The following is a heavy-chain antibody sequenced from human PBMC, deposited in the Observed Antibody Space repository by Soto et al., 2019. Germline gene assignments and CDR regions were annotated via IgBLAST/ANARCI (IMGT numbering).Heavy chain of an antibody. CDR3: ARHSHDWNRVPGTDYFDY. J-gene: IGHJ4*02. V-gene: IGHV4-59*08. CDR1: GDSTSSTY. Sequence: PSETLSLTCTVSGDSTSSTYWSWIRQPPGKGLEWIGYIYYSGSMYYNPSLKSRVTISVDTSKNQFSLKLSSVTAADTAVYYCARHSHDWNRVPGTDYFDYWGQGTLVT. CDR2: IYYSGSM. D-gene: IGHD6-19*01.